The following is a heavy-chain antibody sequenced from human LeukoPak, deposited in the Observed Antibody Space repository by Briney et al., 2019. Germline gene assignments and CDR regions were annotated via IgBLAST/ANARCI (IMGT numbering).Heavy chain of an antibody. D-gene: IGHD3-16*01. V-gene: IGHV3-30*02. Sequence: GGSLRLSCAASGFTFSTYSIHWVRQAPGKGLEWVAFMRNDGSNKYYADSVRGRFTISRDNSKNTLYLQMNSLRAEDTAVYYCAKANTGGGSNNLGYFHHWGQGTLVTVSS. J-gene: IGHJ1*01. CDR3: AKANTGGGSNNLGYFHH. CDR2: MRNDGSNK. CDR1: GFTFSTYS.